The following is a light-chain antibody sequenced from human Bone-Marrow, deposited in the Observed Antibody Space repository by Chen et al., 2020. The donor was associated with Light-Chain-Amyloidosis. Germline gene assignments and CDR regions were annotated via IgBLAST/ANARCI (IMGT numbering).Light chain of an antibody. Sequence: EIVSTQSPGPLSFSPGEGANLSCRASQTISSNYLTWYQQKFGQAPRLLIYGSSSRATGIPDRFTGSGSGTDFTLTINRLEPEDFAMYYCQQYGTSPLTFGGWTKVEIK. J-gene: IGKJ4*01. V-gene: IGKV3-20*01. CDR2: GSS. CDR1: QTISSNY. CDR3: QQYGTSPLT.